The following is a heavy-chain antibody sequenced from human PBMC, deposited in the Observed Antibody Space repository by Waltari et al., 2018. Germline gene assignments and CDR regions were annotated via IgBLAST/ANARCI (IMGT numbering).Heavy chain of an antibody. J-gene: IGHJ4*02. D-gene: IGHD1-26*01. V-gene: IGHV4-39*07. CDR2: IYYSGST. CDR3: ARGRIVGATNK. Sequence: QLQLQESGPGLVKPSETLSLTCTVSGGSISSSSYYWGWIRQPPGKGLEWIGSIYYSGSTYYNPSLKSRVTISVDTSKNQFSLKLSSVTAADTAVYYCARGRIVGATNKWGQGTLVTVSS. CDR1: GGSISSSSYY.